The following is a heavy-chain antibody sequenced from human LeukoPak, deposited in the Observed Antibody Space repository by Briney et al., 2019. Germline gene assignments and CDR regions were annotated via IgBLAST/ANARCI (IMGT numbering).Heavy chain of an antibody. V-gene: IGHV5-51*01. CDR1: GYIFTNYW. J-gene: IGHJ4*02. CDR2: IYGGDSET. Sequence: GESLQISCKSSGYIFTNYWIGCVRQMPRKGLEWLGIIYGGDSETRYSPSFQGQVTISLDKSITTAYLQWSSLKASDTAMYYCARRVLAAVGYYFDSWGQGTLVTVSS. D-gene: IGHD6-13*01. CDR3: ARRVLAAVGYYFDS.